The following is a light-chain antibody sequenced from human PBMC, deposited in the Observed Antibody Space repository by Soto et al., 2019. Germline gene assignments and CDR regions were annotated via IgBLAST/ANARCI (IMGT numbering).Light chain of an antibody. J-gene: IGLJ1*01. V-gene: IGLV1-40*01. CDR3: QSYDSGVTGSV. Sequence: QSVLTQPPSVSGAPGKTVTTSGPGGSPNIGAGFDVHWYQQVPGTAPNLVLYSNTARPSGVPDRFSGSRSGSSGSLAITGLQPEDEADYYCQSYDSGVTGSVFGTGTKVTVL. CDR1: SPNIGAGFD. CDR2: SNT.